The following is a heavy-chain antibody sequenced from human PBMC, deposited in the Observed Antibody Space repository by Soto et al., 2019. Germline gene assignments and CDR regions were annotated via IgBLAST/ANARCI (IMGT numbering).Heavy chain of an antibody. V-gene: IGHV1-18*01. D-gene: IGHD5-18*01. CDR1: GYDYVTYA. J-gene: IGHJ6*02. Sequence: QAQLVQSGAEVKKPGAAVNVSCKASGYDYVTYAITWVRQRPGQGLEWMGWISTLNGNTNYAQNFQGIVTMTTETSTRIVHLELRSLRSDDTAVYYCARRVQVWLQDYYGMDVWGQGTTVTVSS. CDR3: ARRVQVWLQDYYGMDV. CDR2: ISTLNGNT.